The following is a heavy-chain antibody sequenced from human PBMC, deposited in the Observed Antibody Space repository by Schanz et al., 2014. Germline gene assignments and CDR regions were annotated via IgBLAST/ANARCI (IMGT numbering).Heavy chain of an antibody. CDR2: LSGSGGST. CDR1: GFTFSSYA. J-gene: IGHJ3*02. D-gene: IGHD3-16*02. V-gene: IGHV3-23*01. CDR3: TRSYYDFSWGSYRFRAFDI. Sequence: EVQLLESGGGLVQPGGSLRLSCAASGFTFSSYAMSWVRQAPGKGLEWVSALSGSGGSTYYADSVKGRFTISRDNAKNSLFLQMNRLRAEDTAIYFCTRSYYDFSWGSYRFRAFDIWGQGTTVAVSS.